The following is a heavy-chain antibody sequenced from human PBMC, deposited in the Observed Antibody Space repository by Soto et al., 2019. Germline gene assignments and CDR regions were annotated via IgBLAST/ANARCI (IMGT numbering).Heavy chain of an antibody. CDR3: VRDGTKTLRDWFDP. J-gene: IGHJ5*02. D-gene: IGHD1-1*01. CDR1: GASISGFY. V-gene: IGHV4-4*07. Sequence: SETLSLTCTVSGASISGFYWSWIRKSAGKGLEWIGRIYATGATDYNPSLKSRVMMSVDTSKKQFSLKLRSVTAEDTAVYYCVRDGTKTLRDWFDPWGQGISVTVSS. CDR2: IYATGAT.